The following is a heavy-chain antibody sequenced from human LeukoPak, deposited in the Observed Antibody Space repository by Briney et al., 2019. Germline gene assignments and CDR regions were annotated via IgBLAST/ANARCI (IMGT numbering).Heavy chain of an antibody. J-gene: IGHJ3*02. CDR3: AREGDILTGNDAFDI. Sequence: ASVKVSCKASGYTFSNYYIHWVRQAPGQGLEWMGIINPSGGSTSYAQKFQGRVTMTRDTSTSTVYMELSSLRSEDTAVYYCAREGDILTGNDAFDIWGQGTMVTVSS. D-gene: IGHD3-9*01. CDR2: INPSGGST. V-gene: IGHV1-46*01. CDR1: GYTFSNYY.